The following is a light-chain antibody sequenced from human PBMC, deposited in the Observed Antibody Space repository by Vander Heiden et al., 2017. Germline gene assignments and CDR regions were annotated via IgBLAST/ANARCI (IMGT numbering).Light chain of an antibody. V-gene: IGLV4-69*02. CDR3: QTWGTGIRV. CDR2: VNRDGSH. Sequence: QLVLTQSPSASASLGASVKLTCTLSSGHSTYVIAWHQQQPGKGPRYLMKVNRDGSHSKGDGIPDRFSGSRSGAELYRTIASLRSEDEADYYWQTWGTGIRVFGGGTKLTVL. J-gene: IGLJ3*02. CDR1: SGHSTYV.